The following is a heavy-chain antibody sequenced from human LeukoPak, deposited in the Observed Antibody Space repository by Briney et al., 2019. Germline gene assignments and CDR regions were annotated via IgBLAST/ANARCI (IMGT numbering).Heavy chain of an antibody. V-gene: IGHV5-10-1*01. D-gene: IGHD3-10*01. CDR1: GYSFTSYW. CDR2: IDPSDSYT. CDR3: ARHHITMVRGVITPFDY. J-gene: IGHJ4*02. Sequence: GGSLRLSCKGSGYSFTSYWISWVRQMPGKGLEWMGRIDPSDSYTNYSPSFQGHVTISADKSISTAYLQWSSLKASDTAMYYCARHHITMVRGVITPFDYWGQGTLVTVSS.